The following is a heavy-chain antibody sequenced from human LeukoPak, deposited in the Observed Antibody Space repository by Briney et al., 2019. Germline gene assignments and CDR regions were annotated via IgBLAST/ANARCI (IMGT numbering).Heavy chain of an antibody. CDR1: GFTFSNYE. Sequence: VGSLRLSCAASGFTFSNYEMNWVRQAPGKGLEWVSYISRTSGSSIYHAHSVKGRFTISRDNAKNSLYLQMNSLRAEDTAVYYCARDSSGWYYFDYWGQGIMVTVPS. D-gene: IGHD6-19*01. V-gene: IGHV3-48*03. J-gene: IGHJ4*02. CDR2: ISRTSGSSI. CDR3: ARDSSGWYYFDY.